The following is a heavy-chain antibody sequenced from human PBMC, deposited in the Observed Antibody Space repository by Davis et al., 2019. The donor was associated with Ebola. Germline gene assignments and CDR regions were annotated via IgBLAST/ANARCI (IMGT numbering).Heavy chain of an antibody. D-gene: IGHD3-9*01. CDR2: IYYSGST. Sequence: GSLRLSCAASGFTFSSYWMHWVRQAPGKGLEWIGYIYYSGSTYYNPSLKSRVTISVDTSKNQFSLKLSSVTAADTAVYYCARASEYDILTYYFDYWGQGTLVTVSS. V-gene: IGHV4-59*06. J-gene: IGHJ4*02. CDR3: ARASEYDILTYYFDY. CDR1: GFTFSSYW.